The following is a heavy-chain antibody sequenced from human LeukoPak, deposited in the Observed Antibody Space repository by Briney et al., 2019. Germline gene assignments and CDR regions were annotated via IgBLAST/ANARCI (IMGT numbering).Heavy chain of an antibody. J-gene: IGHJ4*02. CDR1: GYSFTGNY. CDR3: ATGLAVSSSSMDY. CDR2: INPNSGDT. D-gene: IGHD6-13*01. V-gene: IGHV1-2*02. Sequence: GASVKVSCKASGYSFTGNYMHWVRQAPGQGLEWMGWINPNSGDTNFAQKFQGRVTMTRDTSISTAYMELSRLRSDDTAVYYCATGLAVSSSSMDYWGQGTLVTVSS.